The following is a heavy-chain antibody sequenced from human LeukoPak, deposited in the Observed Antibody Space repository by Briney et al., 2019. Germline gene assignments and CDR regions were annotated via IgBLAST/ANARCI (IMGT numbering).Heavy chain of an antibody. Sequence: SETLSLTCAVYGGSFSGYYWSWIRRPPGKGLEWIGEINHSGSTNYNPSLKSRVTISVDTSKNQFSLKLSSVTAADTAVYYCARPSSGWYGGWFDPWGQGTLVTVSS. V-gene: IGHV4-34*01. J-gene: IGHJ5*02. CDR1: GGSFSGYY. CDR2: INHSGST. CDR3: ARPSSGWYGGWFDP. D-gene: IGHD6-19*01.